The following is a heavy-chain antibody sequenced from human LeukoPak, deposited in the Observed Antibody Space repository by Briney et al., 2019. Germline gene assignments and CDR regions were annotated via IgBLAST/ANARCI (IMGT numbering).Heavy chain of an antibody. J-gene: IGHJ4*02. D-gene: IGHD3-22*01. CDR3: ARCYYDSSGYYSHPFDY. CDR2: IYYSGST. Sequence: PSETLSLTCTVSGGSISSSSYYWGWIRQPPGKGLEWIGSIYYSGSTYYNPSLKSRVTISVDTSKNQFSLKLSSVTAADTAVYYCARCYYDSSGYYSHPFDYWGQGTLVTVSS. CDR1: GGSISSSSYY. V-gene: IGHV4-39*01.